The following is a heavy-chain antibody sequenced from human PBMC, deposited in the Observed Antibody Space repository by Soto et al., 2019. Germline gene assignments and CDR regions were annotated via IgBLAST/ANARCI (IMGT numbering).Heavy chain of an antibody. J-gene: IGHJ4*02. CDR1: GFTFSDYT. V-gene: IGHV3-72*01. CDR2: GRGKGSAYTT. CDR3: AVDIVGTGSY. D-gene: IGHD5-12*01. Sequence: EVQVVESGGGLVQPGGSLRLSRAASGFTFSDYTMDWVRQAPGKGLEWVGRGRGKGSAYTTEYAASVKGRFTISREDLKNSVYLQMNSLKTEDTAVYYCAVDIVGTGSYWGQGTLVTVSS.